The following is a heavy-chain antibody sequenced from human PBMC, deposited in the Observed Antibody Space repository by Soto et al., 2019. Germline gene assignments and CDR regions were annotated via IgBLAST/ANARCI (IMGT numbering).Heavy chain of an antibody. V-gene: IGHV3-7*03. CDR1: EFTFSNHW. CDR3: ARGHYGMDV. J-gene: IGHJ6*02. Sequence: PGGSLRLSCVASEFTFSNHWMSWVRQAPGKGLEWVANIKEDGSEKYYMDSVKGRFTISRDNAENSVYLQMNSLRAEDTAVYYCARGHYGMDVWGQGTTVTVS. CDR2: IKEDGSEK.